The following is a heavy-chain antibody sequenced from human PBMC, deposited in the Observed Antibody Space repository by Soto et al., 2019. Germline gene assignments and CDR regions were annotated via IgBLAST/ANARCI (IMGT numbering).Heavy chain of an antibody. CDR2: ISYDGSNK. Sequence: QVQLVESGGGVVQPGRSLRLSCAASGFTFSSYAMHWVRQAPGKGLEWVAGISYDGSNKYYADSVKGRFTISRDNSKNTLYLQMNSLRAEDTAVYYCARDRHYSYGYYYGMDVWGQGTTVTVSS. CDR3: ARDRHYSYGYYYGMDV. J-gene: IGHJ6*02. D-gene: IGHD5-18*01. V-gene: IGHV3-30-3*01. CDR1: GFTFSSYA.